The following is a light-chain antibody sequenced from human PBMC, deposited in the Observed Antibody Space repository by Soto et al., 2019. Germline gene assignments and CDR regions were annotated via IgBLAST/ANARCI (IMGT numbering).Light chain of an antibody. CDR3: SSYASSRDVL. CDR2: DVS. V-gene: IGLV2-14*01. CDR1: SSDVGSYNY. J-gene: IGLJ2*01. Sequence: QSALTQPASVSGSPGQSITISCTGTSSDVGSYNYVSWYQQHPGKAPKLMIYDVSNRPSGVSNRFSGSKSCNTASLTISGLQAEDEADYYCSSYASSRDVLFGGGTKLTVL.